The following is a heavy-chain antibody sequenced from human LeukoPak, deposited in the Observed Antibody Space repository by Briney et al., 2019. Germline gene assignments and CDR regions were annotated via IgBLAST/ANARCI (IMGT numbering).Heavy chain of an antibody. Sequence: SVKVSCKASGGTFGSYAISWVRQAPGQGLEWMGGIIPIFGTANYAQKFQGRVTITADESTSTAYMELSSLRSEDTAVYYCARGYCSSTSCYSPRGYFDYWGQGTLVTVSS. D-gene: IGHD2-2*01. V-gene: IGHV1-69*13. CDR1: GGTFGSYA. CDR2: IIPIFGTA. CDR3: ARGYCSSTSCYSPRGYFDY. J-gene: IGHJ4*02.